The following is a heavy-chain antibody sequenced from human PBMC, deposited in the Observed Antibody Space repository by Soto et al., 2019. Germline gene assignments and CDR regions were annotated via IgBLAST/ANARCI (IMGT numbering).Heavy chain of an antibody. CDR1: GYTFHNYG. CDR3: ARGSESFDL. J-gene: IGHJ4*02. V-gene: IGHV1-18*01. Sequence: QVLLMQSGPEVKKPGASVKVSCKASGYTFHNYGISWVRQVPGQGLEWMGCISGYNGNTNYAPKIQGRVTVTRDTSTATAYMELRSLRSDDTAIYYCARGSESFDLWGQGTLVTVSS. CDR2: ISGYNGNT. D-gene: IGHD1-26*01.